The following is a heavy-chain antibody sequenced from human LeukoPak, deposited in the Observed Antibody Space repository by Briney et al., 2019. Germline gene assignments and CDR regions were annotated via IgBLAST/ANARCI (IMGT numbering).Heavy chain of an antibody. Sequence: PGGSLRLSCAAYGFSFNIYTMNWVRQAPGKGLEWVSYISSASSIIYYADSVKGRFTISRDNAKNSLYLQMNSLRDENTAIYYCTRENRALGDFWGQGTLVTVSS. CDR3: TRENRALGDF. J-gene: IGHJ4*02. V-gene: IGHV3-48*02. CDR1: GFSFNIYT. D-gene: IGHD3-16*01. CDR2: ISSASSII.